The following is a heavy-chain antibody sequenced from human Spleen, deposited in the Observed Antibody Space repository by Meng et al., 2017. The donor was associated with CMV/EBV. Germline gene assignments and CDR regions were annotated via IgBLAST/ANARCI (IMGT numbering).Heavy chain of an antibody. CDR3: ARGPRGYSYGSQLFY. V-gene: IGHV4-34*01. Sequence: VQLHRWVAGLLKPSETLSLTCAVYGGSFSGYYWSWIRQPPGKGLEWIGEINHSGSTNYNPSLKSRVTISVDTSKNQFSLKLSSVTAADTAVYYCARGPRGYSYGSQLFYWGQGTLVTVSS. CDR2: INHSGST. J-gene: IGHJ4*02. D-gene: IGHD5-18*01. CDR1: GGSFSGYY.